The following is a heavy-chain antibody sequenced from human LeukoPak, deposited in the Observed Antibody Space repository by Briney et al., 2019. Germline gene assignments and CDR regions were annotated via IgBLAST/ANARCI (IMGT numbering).Heavy chain of an antibody. CDR3: AREVVAVALLSIDY. Sequence: GGSLRLSCTASGFTFSSYSMNWVRQAPGKGLEWVSSISSSSSYIYYADSVKGRFTISRDNAKNSLYLQMNSLRAEDTAVYYCAREVVAVALLSIDYWGQGTLVTVSS. D-gene: IGHD2/OR15-2a*01. CDR1: GFTFSSYS. J-gene: IGHJ4*02. CDR2: ISSSSSYI. V-gene: IGHV3-21*01.